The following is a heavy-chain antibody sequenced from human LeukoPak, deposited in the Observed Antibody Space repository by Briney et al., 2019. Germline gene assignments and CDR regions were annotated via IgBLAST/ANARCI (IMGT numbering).Heavy chain of an antibody. CDR1: GGSISSYY. J-gene: IGHJ4*02. Sequence: SETLSLTCTVSGGSISSYYWSWIRQPPGKGLEWIGYIYYSGSTNCNPSLKSRVTISVDTSKNQFSLKLSSVTAADTAVYYCARERLAAACCHFDYWGQGTLVTVSS. CDR2: IYYSGST. V-gene: IGHV4-59*01. CDR3: ARERLAAACCHFDY. D-gene: IGHD6-13*01.